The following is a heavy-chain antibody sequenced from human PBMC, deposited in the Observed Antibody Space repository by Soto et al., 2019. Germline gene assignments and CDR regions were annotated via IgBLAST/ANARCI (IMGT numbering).Heavy chain of an antibody. CDR1: GFTFSSYA. J-gene: IGHJ6*02. D-gene: IGHD6-19*01. CDR2: ISYDGSNK. V-gene: IGHV3-30-3*01. Sequence: PGGSLRLSCAASGFTFSSYAMHWVRRAPGKGLEWVAVISYDGSNKYYADSVKGRFTISRDNSKNTLYLQMNSLRAEDTAVYYCARDREYSSGWYGGYYYYGMDVWGQGTTVTVSS. CDR3: ARDREYSSGWYGGYYYYGMDV.